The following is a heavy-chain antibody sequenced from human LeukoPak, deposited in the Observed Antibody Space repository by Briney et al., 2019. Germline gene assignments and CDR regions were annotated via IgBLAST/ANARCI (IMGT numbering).Heavy chain of an antibody. V-gene: IGHV3-23*01. D-gene: IGHD3-22*01. J-gene: IGHJ4*02. CDR2: ISGSGGTT. CDR3: AKGSGYDYPGFDY. Sequence: GGSLRLSCAASGFTFSSYAMSWVRQAPGKGLEWVSGISGSGGTTYYADSVKGRFTIPRDNSKNTLYLQMNSLRAEDTAVYYCAKGSGYDYPGFDYWGQGTLVTVSS. CDR1: GFTFSSYA.